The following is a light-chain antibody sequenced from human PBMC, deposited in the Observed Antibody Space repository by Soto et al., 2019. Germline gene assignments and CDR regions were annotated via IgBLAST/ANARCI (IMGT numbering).Light chain of an antibody. CDR3: QQYNNWPQT. V-gene: IGKV3-15*01. Sequence: VMTQAPATLSVSPGERATLSCRASQTINNNVAWYQLKDRQVPRLLIYGASTRATDVPARFSGSGSGTEFTLTISILQSEDFAEYHCQQYNNWPQTFGQGTKVDIK. CDR2: GAS. J-gene: IGKJ1*01. CDR1: QTINNN.